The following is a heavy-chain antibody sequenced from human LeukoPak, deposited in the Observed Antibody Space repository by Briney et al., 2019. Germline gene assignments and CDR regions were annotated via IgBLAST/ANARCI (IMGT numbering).Heavy chain of an antibody. Sequence: ASVQVSCKASGYTFTGYYMHWVRQAPGQGLEWMGWNNPNSGGKNYGQKFQGRVTMTRDTSISTAYMELSRLRSDDTAVYYCARNEVGNYDSSGVDYWGQGTLVTVSS. D-gene: IGHD3-22*01. CDR1: GYTFTGYY. J-gene: IGHJ4*02. V-gene: IGHV1-2*02. CDR2: NNPNSGGK. CDR3: ARNEVGNYDSSGVDY.